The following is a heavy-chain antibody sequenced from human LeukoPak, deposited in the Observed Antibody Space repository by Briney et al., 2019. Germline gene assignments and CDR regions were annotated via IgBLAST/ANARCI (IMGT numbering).Heavy chain of an antibody. CDR2: INPNSGGT. V-gene: IGHV1-2*02. CDR1: GYTFTGYF. CDR3: ARGSDGDYVGAATFQH. Sequence: ASVKVSCKPSGYTFTGYFMHWVRQAPGQGLERMGWINPNSGGTNYAQKFQGRVTMTRDTSISTAYIDLSRLTSDDTAVYYCARGSDGDYVGAATFQHWGQGTLVTVSS. D-gene: IGHD4-17*01. J-gene: IGHJ1*01.